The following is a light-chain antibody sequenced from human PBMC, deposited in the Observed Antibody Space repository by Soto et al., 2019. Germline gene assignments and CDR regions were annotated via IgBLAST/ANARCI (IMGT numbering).Light chain of an antibody. CDR3: HQYYNLPLT. V-gene: IGKV3-15*01. J-gene: IGKJ4*01. Sequence: IAMKKSPATLSVSPAEIVTFFFMASQSASSNLAWYQQKPGQAPKLLIYDASTRATDIPARFSGSGSGTDFTLTISSLLSEDFAVYYCHQYYNLPLTFGGGTKVDIK. CDR1: QSASSN. CDR2: DAS.